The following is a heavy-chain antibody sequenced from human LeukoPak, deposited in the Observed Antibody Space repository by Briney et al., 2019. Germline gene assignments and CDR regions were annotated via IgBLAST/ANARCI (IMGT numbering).Heavy chain of an antibody. D-gene: IGHD2/OR15-2a*01. J-gene: IGHJ4*02. CDR1: GFTFSSYA. Sequence: GGSLRLSCAASGFTFSSYAITWVRQAPGKGLEWVSAVSSNGAKTYYADSVKGRFTISKDNAKNTVCLQMNNLRAEDTAVYYCVSFYETYWGRGTLVTVSS. CDR2: VSSNGAKT. CDR3: VSFYETY. V-gene: IGHV3-23*01.